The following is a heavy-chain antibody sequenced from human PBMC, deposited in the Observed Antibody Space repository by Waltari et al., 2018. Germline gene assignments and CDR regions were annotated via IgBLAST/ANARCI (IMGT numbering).Heavy chain of an antibody. V-gene: IGHV4-38-2*01. CDR3: ARGYYYGSGRGRHFDY. CDR1: GYSIRSGYY. CDR2: IYHSGST. Sequence: QVQLQESGPGLVKPSETLSLTCAVSGYSIRSGYYWGWIRQPPGKGLEWIGSIYHSGSTYYNPSLKSRVTISVDTSKNQFSLKLSSVTAADTAVYYCARGYYYGSGRGRHFDYWGQGTLVTVSS. D-gene: IGHD3-10*01. J-gene: IGHJ4*02.